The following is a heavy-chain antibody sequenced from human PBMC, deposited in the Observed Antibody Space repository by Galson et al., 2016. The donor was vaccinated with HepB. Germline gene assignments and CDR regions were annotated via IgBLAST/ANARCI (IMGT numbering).Heavy chain of an antibody. V-gene: IGHV3-33*01. CDR1: GFTFSTYG. J-gene: IGHJ4*02. CDR2: IWHDGSNK. CDR3: AREMHVAAAAAFDF. D-gene: IGHD6-13*01. Sequence: SLRLSCAASGFTFSTYGMHWVRQAPGKGLEWVALIWHDGSNKYYADSVKGRFTISRDSPKNTLYLQMNSLKVEDTAVYYCAREMHVAAAAAFDFWGRGTLVTVSS.